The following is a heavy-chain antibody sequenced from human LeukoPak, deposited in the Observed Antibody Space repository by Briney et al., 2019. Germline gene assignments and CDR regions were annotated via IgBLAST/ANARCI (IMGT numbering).Heavy chain of an antibody. Sequence: SETLSLTCTVSGGSISNYYWSWIRQPAGKGLEWIGRIYTSGSTDYNPSLKSRVTMSVDTSKNQFSLNLRSVTAADTAVYYCARGPPPDFDCWGQGTLVTVSS. J-gene: IGHJ4*02. CDR3: ARGPPPDFDC. CDR1: GGSISNYY. V-gene: IGHV4-4*07. CDR2: IYTSGST.